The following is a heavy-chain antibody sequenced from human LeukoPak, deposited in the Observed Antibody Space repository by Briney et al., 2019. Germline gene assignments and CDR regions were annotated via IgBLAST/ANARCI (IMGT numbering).Heavy chain of an antibody. D-gene: IGHD3-16*02. Sequence: SETLSLTCTVSGGSISSYYWSWIRQPPGKGLEWLGYIYYSGSTNYNPSLKSRVTISVDTSKNQFSLKLSSVTAADTAVYYCARDQGYDYVWGSYRFDAFDIWGQGTMVTVSS. CDR2: IYYSGST. CDR1: GGSISSYY. J-gene: IGHJ3*02. CDR3: ARDQGYDYVWGSYRFDAFDI. V-gene: IGHV4-59*01.